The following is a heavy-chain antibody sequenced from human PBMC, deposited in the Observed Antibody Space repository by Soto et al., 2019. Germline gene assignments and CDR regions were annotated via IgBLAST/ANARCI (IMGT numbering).Heavy chain of an antibody. CDR2: ISYDGSNK. CDR1: GFTFSSYG. J-gene: IGHJ4*02. CDR3: AKGTYYYDSSGYSILGF. D-gene: IGHD3-22*01. V-gene: IGHV3-30*18. Sequence: QVQLVESGGGVVQPGRSLRLSCAASGFTFSSYGMHWVRQAPGKGLEWVAVISYDGSNKYYADSVKGRFTISRDNSKNTLYLQMNSLRAEDTAVYYCAKGTYYYDSSGYSILGFWGQGTLVTVSS.